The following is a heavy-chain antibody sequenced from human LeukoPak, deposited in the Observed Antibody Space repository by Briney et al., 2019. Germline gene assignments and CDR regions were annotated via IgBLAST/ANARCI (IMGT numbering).Heavy chain of an antibody. V-gene: IGHV4-30-4*01. J-gene: IGHJ4*02. Sequence: PSQTLSLTCTVSGGSISSGDYYWSWIRQPPGKGLEWIGYIYYSGSTYYNPSLKSRVTISVDTSKSQFSLKLSSVTAADTAVYYCARVAGGITMVRGVINYFDYWGQGTLVTVSS. CDR3: ARVAGGITMVRGVINYFDY. CDR1: GGSISSGDYY. D-gene: IGHD3-10*01. CDR2: IYYSGST.